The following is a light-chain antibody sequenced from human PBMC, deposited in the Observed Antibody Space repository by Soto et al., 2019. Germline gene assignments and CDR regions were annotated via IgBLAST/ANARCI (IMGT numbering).Light chain of an antibody. CDR1: QDINSW. J-gene: IGKJ4*01. CDR2: AAS. CDR3: QQYNVYPLT. V-gene: IGKV1D-16*01. Sequence: DVQMIQSPSSLSASVGDRVTITCRASQDINSWLAWYQQKPGQAPKSLIYAASSLQTGVPSRFSGSESGTDFTLTISSLQPEDSATYYCQQYNVYPLTFGGGTKVEIK.